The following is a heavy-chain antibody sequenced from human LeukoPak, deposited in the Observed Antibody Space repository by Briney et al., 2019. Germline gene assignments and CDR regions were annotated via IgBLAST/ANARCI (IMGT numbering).Heavy chain of an antibody. J-gene: IGHJ4*02. D-gene: IGHD5-12*01. CDR3: ARYSGYDYAHHKVFDY. CDR1: GYSISSGYY. CDR2: IYKSGST. V-gene: IGHV4-38-2*02. Sequence: SETLSLTCSVSGYSISSGYYWDWIRQPPGKGLEWIGHIYKSGSTNYNPSLKSRVTISVDTSKNQFSLKLSSVTAADTAVYYCARYSGYDYAHHKVFDYWGQGTLVTVSS.